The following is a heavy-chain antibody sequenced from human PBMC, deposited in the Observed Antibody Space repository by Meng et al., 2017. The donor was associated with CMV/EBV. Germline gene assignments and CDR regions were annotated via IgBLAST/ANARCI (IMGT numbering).Heavy chain of an antibody. CDR1: GGTFSSYA. CDR3: ASPTTIGYYYYGMDV. J-gene: IGHJ6*02. V-gene: IGHV1-69*05. D-gene: IGHD3-10*02. Sequence: SVKVSCKASGGTFSSYAISWVRQAPGQGLEWMGGIIPIFGTANYAQKFQGRVTITTDESTSTAYMELSSLRSEDTAVYYCASPTTIGYYYYGMDVWGQGTTVTVSS. CDR2: IIPIFGTA.